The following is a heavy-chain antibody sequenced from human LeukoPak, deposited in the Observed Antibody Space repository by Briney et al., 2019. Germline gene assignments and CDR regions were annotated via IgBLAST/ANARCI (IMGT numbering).Heavy chain of an antibody. V-gene: IGHV3-23*01. Sequence: PGGSLRLSCAAPGFTFSSYAMSWVRQAPGKGLEWVSAISGSGGSTYYADSVKGRFTISRDNSKNTLYLQMNSLRAEDTAVYYCARNPTIAAAGYWFDPWGQGTLVTVSS. J-gene: IGHJ5*02. CDR3: ARNPTIAAAGYWFDP. CDR1: GFTFSSYA. CDR2: ISGSGGST. D-gene: IGHD6-13*01.